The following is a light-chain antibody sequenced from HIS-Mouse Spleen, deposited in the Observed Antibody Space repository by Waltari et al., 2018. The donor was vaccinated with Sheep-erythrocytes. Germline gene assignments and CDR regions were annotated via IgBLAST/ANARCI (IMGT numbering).Light chain of an antibody. J-gene: IGLJ1*01. CDR2: DVS. Sequence: QSALTQPRSVSGSPGQSVTISCTGTSSDVGGYHHVSWYQQHPGKAPNLMIYDVSKRPSGVPDRFSGSKSGNTASLTISGLQAEDEADYYCCSYAGSYNHVFATGTKVTVL. CDR3: CSYAGSYNHV. V-gene: IGLV2-11*01. CDR1: SSDVGGYHH.